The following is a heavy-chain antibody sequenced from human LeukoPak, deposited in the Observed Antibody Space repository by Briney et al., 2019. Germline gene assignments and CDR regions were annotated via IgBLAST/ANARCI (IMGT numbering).Heavy chain of an antibody. V-gene: IGHV3-53*01. CDR3: ARDRSWGIDY. D-gene: IGHD7-27*01. Sequence: PGGSLRLSCTASGFTFSSHWMHWVRQAPGKGLEWVSVIYSGGSTYYADSVKGRFTISRDNSKNTLYLQMNSLRAEDTAVYYCARDRSWGIDYWGQGTLVTVSS. CDR2: IYSGGST. CDR1: GFTFSSHW. J-gene: IGHJ4*02.